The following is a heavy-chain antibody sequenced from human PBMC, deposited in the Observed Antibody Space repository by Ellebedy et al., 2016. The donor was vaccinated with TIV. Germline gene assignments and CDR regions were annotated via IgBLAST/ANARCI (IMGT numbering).Heavy chain of an antibody. J-gene: IGHJ4*02. V-gene: IGHV1-2*04. CDR1: GYTFTGYY. D-gene: IGHD1-26*01. Sequence: AASVKVSCKASGYTFTGYYMHWVRQAPGQGLEWMGWINPNSGGTNYAQNFQGWVTMTRDTSISTAYMELSRLRSDDTAVYYCARDRGGIQWELDYWGQGTLVTVSS. CDR3: ARDRGGIQWELDY. CDR2: INPNSGGT.